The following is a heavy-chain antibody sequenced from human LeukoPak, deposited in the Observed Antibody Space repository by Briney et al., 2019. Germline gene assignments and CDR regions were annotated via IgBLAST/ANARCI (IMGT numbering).Heavy chain of an antibody. Sequence: GGSLRLSCAGSGFSFSSYGMHWVRQAPGKGLEYVSAISSNGGSTYYANSVKGRFTISRDNSKNTLYLQMGSLRAEDMAVYYCARVRIAVAGLLDYWGQGTLVTVSS. J-gene: IGHJ4*02. CDR3: ARVRIAVAGLLDY. CDR2: ISSNGGST. D-gene: IGHD6-19*01. CDR1: GFSFSSYG. V-gene: IGHV3-64*01.